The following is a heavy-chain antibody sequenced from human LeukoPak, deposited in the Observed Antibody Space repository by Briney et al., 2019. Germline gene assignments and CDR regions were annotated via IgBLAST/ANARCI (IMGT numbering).Heavy chain of an antibody. D-gene: IGHD3-10*01. J-gene: IGHJ4*02. CDR2: IYYSGST. CDR1: GGSISSYY. CDR3: AGGSGSYSRFDY. Sequence: SETLSLTCTVSGGSISSYYWSWIRQPPGKGLEWIGYIYYSGSTNYNPSLKSRVTISVDTSKNQFSLKLSSVAAADTAVYYCAGGSGSYSRFDYWGQGTLVTVSS. V-gene: IGHV4-59*12.